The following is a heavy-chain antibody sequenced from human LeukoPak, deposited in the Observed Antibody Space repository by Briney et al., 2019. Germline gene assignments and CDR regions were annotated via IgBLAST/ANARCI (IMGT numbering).Heavy chain of an antibody. Sequence: GGSLRLSCAASGFTFSSYWVTWVRQAPGKGLEWVANINEDGSEEHYVDSVKGRFTISRDNSKNTLYLQTNSLRAEDTAVYYCARDHGVAAGGMDVWGQGTTVTVSS. D-gene: IGHD3-3*01. CDR2: INEDGSEE. V-gene: IGHV3-7*01. CDR3: ARDHGVAAGGMDV. CDR1: GFTFSSYW. J-gene: IGHJ6*02.